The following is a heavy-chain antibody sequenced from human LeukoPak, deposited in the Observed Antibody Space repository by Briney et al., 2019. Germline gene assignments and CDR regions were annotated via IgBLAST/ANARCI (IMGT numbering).Heavy chain of an antibody. CDR2: ISAYNGKT. CDR1: GYTFTSYY. CDR3: ARDSGSDSSSWYGKWFDP. Sequence: GPVKVSCTASGYTFTSYYINWVRQAPGQGLEWMGWISAYNGKTNYAQRLQDRVTMTTDTPTSTAYMELRSLTSDDTAVYYCARDSGSDSSSWYGKWFDPWGQGTLVTVSS. D-gene: IGHD6-13*01. J-gene: IGHJ5*02. V-gene: IGHV1-18*01.